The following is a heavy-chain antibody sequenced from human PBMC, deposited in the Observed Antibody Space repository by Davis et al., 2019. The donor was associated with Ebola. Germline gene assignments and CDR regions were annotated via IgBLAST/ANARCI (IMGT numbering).Heavy chain of an antibody. D-gene: IGHD4-17*01. CDR1: GFTFDDYA. J-gene: IGHJ4*02. CDR2: LSWNSGNM. CDR3: ARKVTTDLLFDY. Sequence: GGSLRLSCEASGFTFDDYAMHWVRQAPGRSLEWVSGLSWNSGNMGYADSVKGRFTISRDNAKKSLYLQMNSLRAEDTALYYCARKVTTDLLFDYWGQGTLVTVSS. V-gene: IGHV3-9*01.